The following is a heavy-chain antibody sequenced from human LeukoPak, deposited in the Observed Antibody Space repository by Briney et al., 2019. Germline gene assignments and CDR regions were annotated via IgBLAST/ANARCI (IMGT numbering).Heavy chain of an antibody. Sequence: SETLSLTCTVSGVSISSYYWTWIRQSAGKGLEWIGRIYTSGSTYYNPSLKSRVSMSVDTSKNQFSLKLSSVTAADTAVYYCARDWLGNYDILTADPWDQGTLVTVSS. CDR3: ARDWLGNYDILTADP. D-gene: IGHD3-9*01. CDR2: IYTSGST. CDR1: GVSISSYY. V-gene: IGHV4-4*07. J-gene: IGHJ5*02.